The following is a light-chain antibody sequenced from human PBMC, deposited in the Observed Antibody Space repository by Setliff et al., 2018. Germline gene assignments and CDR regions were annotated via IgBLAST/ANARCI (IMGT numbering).Light chain of an antibody. CDR2: EVS. CDR1: STDVGDYHY. J-gene: IGLJ2*01. Sequence: QSVLTQPASVSGSPGQSITISCTGASTDVGDYHYVSWYQQHPGKAPKLIIYEVSNRPSGVSHRFSGSKSGTTASLTISGLQAEDEADYHCSSYISGSTNVLFGGGTK. CDR3: SSYISGSTNVL. V-gene: IGLV2-14*01.